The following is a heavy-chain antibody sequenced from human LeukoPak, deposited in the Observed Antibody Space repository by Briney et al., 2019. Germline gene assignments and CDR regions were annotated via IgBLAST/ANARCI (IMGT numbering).Heavy chain of an antibody. J-gene: IGHJ4*02. CDR2: ISSSGSTI. Sequence: GGSLRLSCAASGFTFSSYEMNWVRQAPGKGLEWVSYISSSGSTIYYADSVKGRFIISRDNAKNSLYLQMNSLRAEDTAVYYCASVPYDSSGYYYFSFDYWGQGTLVTVSS. CDR3: ASVPYDSSGYYYFSFDY. D-gene: IGHD3-22*01. CDR1: GFTFSSYE. V-gene: IGHV3-48*03.